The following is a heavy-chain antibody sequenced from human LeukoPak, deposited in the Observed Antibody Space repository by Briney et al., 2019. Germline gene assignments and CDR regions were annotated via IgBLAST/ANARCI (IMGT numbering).Heavy chain of an antibody. CDR1: GGSISSYY. CDR3: ARRGSGKYFDQ. J-gene: IGHJ4*02. Sequence: SETLSLTCTVSGGSISSYYWSWIRQPPGKGLEWIGYIYYSGSTNYDPFLKSRVTISVDTSKNQFSLKLSSVTAADTAVYYCARRGSGKYFDQWGQGTLVTVSS. D-gene: IGHD3-10*01. CDR2: IYYSGST. V-gene: IGHV4-59*08.